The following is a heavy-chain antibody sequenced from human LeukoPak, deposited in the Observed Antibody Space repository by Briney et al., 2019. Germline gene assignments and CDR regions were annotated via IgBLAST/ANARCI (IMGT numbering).Heavy chain of an antibody. CDR3: ASMDWSGYYTQGYFDY. J-gene: IGHJ4*02. D-gene: IGHD3-3*01. CDR1: GYSISSSYY. Sequence: PSETLSLTCTVSGYSISSSYYWGWIRQPPGKGLEWIGSIYYSGSTYYNPSLKSRVTISVDTSKNQFSLKLSSVTAADTAVYYCASMDWSGYYTQGYFDYWGQGTLVTVSS. CDR2: IYYSGST. V-gene: IGHV4-38-2*02.